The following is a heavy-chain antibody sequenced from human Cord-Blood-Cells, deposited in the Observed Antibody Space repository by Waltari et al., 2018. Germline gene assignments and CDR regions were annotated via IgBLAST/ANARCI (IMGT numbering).Heavy chain of an antibody. D-gene: IGHD2-15*01. J-gene: IGHJ4*02. Sequence: QVQLQESGPGLVKPSETLSLTCTVSGGSVSSGSYYWSWIRQPPGKGLEWIGYSYYSGSTNYNPARKSRVTISVDTSKNQFSLKLSSVTAADTAVYYCARGEGSPYYFDYWGQGTLVTVSS. V-gene: IGHV4-61*01. CDR1: GGSVSSGSYY. CDR2: SYYSGST. CDR3: ARGEGSPYYFDY.